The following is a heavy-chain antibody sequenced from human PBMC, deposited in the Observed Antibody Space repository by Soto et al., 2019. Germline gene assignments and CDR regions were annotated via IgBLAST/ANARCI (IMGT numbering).Heavy chain of an antibody. D-gene: IGHD3-10*01. V-gene: IGHV3-23*01. CDR2: VSAGGDMT. CDR3: ARGDRGGSGSPASYYYSGLDV. CDR1: GFTFSSYA. Sequence: DVQLLESGGHLVQPGGSLRLSCAASGFTFSSYAMSWVRQAPGKGLEWVSRVSAGGDMTYYSDSVKGRFTISGDNSNNALVLQMNSLRIEDTALYYCARGDRGGSGSPASYYYSGLDVWGQGTTVTVS. J-gene: IGHJ6*02.